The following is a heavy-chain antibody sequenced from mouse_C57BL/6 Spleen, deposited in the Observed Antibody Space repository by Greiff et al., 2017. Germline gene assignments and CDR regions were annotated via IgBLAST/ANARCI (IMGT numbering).Heavy chain of an antibody. Sequence: QVQLQQSGAELVKPGASVKMSCKASGYTFTSYWITWVKQRPGQGLEWIGDIYPGSGSTNYNEKFKSEATLTVATSSSTAYMQLSSLTSEDSAVYYCARGRVLLLSSYYFDYWGQGTTLTVSS. CDR1: GYTFTSYW. J-gene: IGHJ2*01. V-gene: IGHV1-55*01. D-gene: IGHD1-1*01. CDR3: ARGRVLLLSSYYFDY. CDR2: IYPGSGST.